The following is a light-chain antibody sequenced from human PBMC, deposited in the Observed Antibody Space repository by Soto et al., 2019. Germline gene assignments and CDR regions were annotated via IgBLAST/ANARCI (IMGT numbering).Light chain of an antibody. CDR2: GAS. CDR3: QQYGSSPPEGT. V-gene: IGKV3-20*01. Sequence: EIVLTQSPGTLSLSPGEGGTLSCRASQTVISNSLAWYQQKPGQPPRLLIHGASTRAPGIPDRFSGSRSGTDFTLTISRLEPEDFAVYYCQQYGSSPPEGTFGGGTKVEIK. CDR1: QTVISNS. J-gene: IGKJ4*01.